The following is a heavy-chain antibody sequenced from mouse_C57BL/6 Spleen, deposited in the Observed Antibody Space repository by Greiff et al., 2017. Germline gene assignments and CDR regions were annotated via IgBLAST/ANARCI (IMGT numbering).Heavy chain of an antibody. D-gene: IGHD1-1*01. CDR2: IYPGSGST. V-gene: IGHV1-55*01. CDR1: GYTFTSYW. Sequence: QVQLQQPGAELVKPGASVKMSCKASGYTFTSYWITWVKQRPGQGLEWIGDIYPGSGSTNYNEKFKSKATLTVDTSSSTAYMQLSSLTSEDSAVYYGARLGLGSSYRYYAMDYWGQGTSVTVSS. J-gene: IGHJ4*01. CDR3: ARLGLGSSYRYYAMDY.